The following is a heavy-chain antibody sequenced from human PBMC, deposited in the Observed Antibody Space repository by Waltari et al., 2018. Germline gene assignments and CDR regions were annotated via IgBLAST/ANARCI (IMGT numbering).Heavy chain of an antibody. Sequence: QVQLVQSGAEVKKPGASVMVSCKASGSTFPTYPMHWVRQAPGQRPEWMGWINTGNGNTKYSQKFQGRVTTIRDTSASTAYMELNSLRSEDTAVYYCARDGIAAAGTFDYWGQGTLLTVSS. CDR1: GSTFPTYP. CDR2: INTGNGNT. J-gene: IGHJ4*02. CDR3: ARDGIAAAGTFDY. V-gene: IGHV1-3*04. D-gene: IGHD6-13*01.